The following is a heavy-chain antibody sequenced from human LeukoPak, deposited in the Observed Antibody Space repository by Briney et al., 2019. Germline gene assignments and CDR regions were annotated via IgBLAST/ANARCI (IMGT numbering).Heavy chain of an antibody. V-gene: IGHV7-4-1*02. CDR3: ARGTRITNPADI. D-gene: IGHD3-10*01. CDR1: GFTFTSYG. J-gene: IGHJ3*02. Sequence: GGSLRLSCAASGFTFTSYGISWVRQAPGQGLEWMGWINTNTGNPTYAQGFTGRFVFSLDTSVSTAYLQISSLKAEDTAVYYCARGTRITNPADIWGQGTMVTVSS. CDR2: INTNTGNP.